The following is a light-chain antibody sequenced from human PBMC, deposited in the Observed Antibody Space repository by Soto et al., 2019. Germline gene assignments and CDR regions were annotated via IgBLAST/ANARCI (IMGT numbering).Light chain of an antibody. Sequence: DIQMTQSPSSLSASVGDRVTITCRASQGIRNDLGWYQQKPGKAPNLLIYDASTLERGVPSRFSGTGSGTEFTLTIDRLQPDDFATYYCQQYHTSSITFGQGTRLEIK. V-gene: IGKV1-17*01. J-gene: IGKJ5*01. CDR3: QQYHTSSIT. CDR1: QGIRND. CDR2: DAS.